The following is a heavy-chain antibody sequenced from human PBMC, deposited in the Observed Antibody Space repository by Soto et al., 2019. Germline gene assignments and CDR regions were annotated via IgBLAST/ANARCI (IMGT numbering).Heavy chain of an antibody. Sequence: EVQLLQSGGGLVQPGGSLRLSCSGSGFTFSNYAMSWVRQAPGKGLEWVSAISSAVNTYYADSVKGRFTISRDNSKNTLSLQMNRLRAEDTAVYYCAKQVRDGISSTYYFDSWGQGTLVTVSS. CDR2: ISSAVNT. D-gene: IGHD6-6*01. J-gene: IGHJ4*02. V-gene: IGHV3-23*01. CDR1: GFTFSNYA. CDR3: AKQVRDGISSTYYFDS.